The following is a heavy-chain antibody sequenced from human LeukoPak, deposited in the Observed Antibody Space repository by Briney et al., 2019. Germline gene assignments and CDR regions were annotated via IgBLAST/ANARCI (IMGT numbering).Heavy chain of an antibody. V-gene: IGHV3-66*01. D-gene: IGHD4-11*01. CDR3: AGRTIEVTIDY. CDR2: IYIGGIT. CDR1: VFTVSSNY. J-gene: IGHJ4*02. Sequence: GGALRLSCAAFVFTVSSNYMSWVRQAPGEGLEWASIIYIGGITYYADSVKGRFTISRDNSKNTLYLQINSLRAEDTAVYYCAGRTIEVTIDYWGQGTLVTVSS.